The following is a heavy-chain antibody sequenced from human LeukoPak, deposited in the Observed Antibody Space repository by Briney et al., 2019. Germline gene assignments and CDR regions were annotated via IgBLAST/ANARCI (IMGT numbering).Heavy chain of an antibody. Sequence: SRTLTLTCTVSGGSISSGSYYWSWIRQPAGKGLEWIGRSYTSGSTNYNPTLKSRVTISVDTSKNQFSLKLSSVTAADPAVYYCARDIVGNYYDSSGQDYWGQGTLVTVSS. J-gene: IGHJ4*02. V-gene: IGHV4-61*02. CDR1: GGSISSGSYY. CDR2: SYTSGST. CDR3: ARDIVGNYYDSSGQDY. D-gene: IGHD3-22*01.